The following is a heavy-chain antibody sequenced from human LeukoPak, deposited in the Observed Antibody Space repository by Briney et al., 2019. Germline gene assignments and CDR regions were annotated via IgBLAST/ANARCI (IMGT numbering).Heavy chain of an antibody. J-gene: IGHJ4*02. CDR1: GFTCRTYG. CDR2: IKQDGSDK. D-gene: IGHD2-2*01. V-gene: IGHV3-7*01. Sequence: GGSLRLSCAAGGFTCRTYGMSWVRQAPGKGLEWVANIKQDGSDKFYVDSVKGRFTISRDNAKNSMYLQMNSLRAEDTAIYYCARVLPVASRDYWGQGTLVTVSS. CDR3: ARVLPVASRDY.